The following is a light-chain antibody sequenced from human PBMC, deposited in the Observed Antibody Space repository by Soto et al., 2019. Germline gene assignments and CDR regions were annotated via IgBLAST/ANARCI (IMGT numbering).Light chain of an antibody. J-gene: IGLJ1*01. CDR3: SSYTGSSSLV. CDR2: DVS. Sequence: QSALTQPASVSGSPGQSITISCTGTSTDINDYKYVSWYQQHPGKAPKVIIYDVSNRPSGVSYRFSGSESANTASLTISGLQAEDEADYYCSSYTGSSSLVFGTGTKLTVL. V-gene: IGLV2-14*03. CDR1: STDINDYKY.